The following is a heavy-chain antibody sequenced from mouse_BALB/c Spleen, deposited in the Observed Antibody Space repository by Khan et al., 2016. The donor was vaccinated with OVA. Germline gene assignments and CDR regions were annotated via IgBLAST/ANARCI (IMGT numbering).Heavy chain of an antibody. J-gene: IGHJ4*01. V-gene: IGHV2-3*01. CDR3: VKQNHCTLYAVDY. CDR2: IWGDGNT. CDR1: GFSLTSYG. Sequence: VQLQQSGPGLVAPSQSLSITCTVSGFSLTSYGVSWVRQPPGKGLEWLGVIWGDGNTNYHSTLISRLSISKDDTKSQVSLKPNSPQTDDTATYYCVKQNHCTLYAVDYWGQGTSVTVSS.